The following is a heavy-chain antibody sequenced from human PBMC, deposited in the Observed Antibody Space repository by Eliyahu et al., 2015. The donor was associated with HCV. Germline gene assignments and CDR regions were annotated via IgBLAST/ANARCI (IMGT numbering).Heavy chain of an antibody. CDR3: ASGGGGIAVTGTGGWFDP. V-gene: IGHV4-59*01. CDR1: GGSITTYS. D-gene: IGHD6-19*01. CDR2: IHXSGST. J-gene: IGHJ5*02. Sequence: QVQLQESGPGLVKPSETLSLTCTVPGGSITTYSWSWXRXPPGKGLEWIGYIHXSGSTNCNPSLKSRVTISVXTSKNQFSLNLTSVTAADTAVYYCASGGGGIAVTGTGGWFDPWGQGTLVTVSS.